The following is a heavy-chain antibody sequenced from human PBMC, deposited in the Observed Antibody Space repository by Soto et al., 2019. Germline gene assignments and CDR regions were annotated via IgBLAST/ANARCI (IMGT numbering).Heavy chain of an antibody. CDR3: GSTRPPTVTKLVAYYYYCMDV. CDR1: GGTFSSYT. J-gene: IGHJ6*03. V-gene: IGHV1-69*02. CDR2: IIPILGIA. Sequence: QVQLVQSGAEVKKPGSSVKVSCKASGGTFSSYTISWVRQAPGQGLEWMGRIIPILGIANYAEKFQGRVTIAADKFKSAVYMELSSMRSEDTAVYYCGSTRPPTVTKLVAYYYYCMDVWGKGTTVTVSS. D-gene: IGHD4-17*01.